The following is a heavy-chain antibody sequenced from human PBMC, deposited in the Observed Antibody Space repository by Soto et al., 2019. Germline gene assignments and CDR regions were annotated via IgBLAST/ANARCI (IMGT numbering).Heavy chain of an antibody. D-gene: IGHD1-1*01. J-gene: IGHJ3*02. CDR3: AGVERGTATTVVDAFDI. CDR2: MSHSGGT. V-gene: IGHV4-34*01. CDR1: GGSVSSGSYY. Sequence: QVQLQQWGAGLLKPSETLSLTCAVYGGSVSSGSYYWSGIRQTPGKGLEWIGEMSHSGGTHFNPSLKSRVTTSVATSKNQFSLKMSSVTAADTALYYCAGVERGTATTVVDAFDIWGPGTMVTVSS.